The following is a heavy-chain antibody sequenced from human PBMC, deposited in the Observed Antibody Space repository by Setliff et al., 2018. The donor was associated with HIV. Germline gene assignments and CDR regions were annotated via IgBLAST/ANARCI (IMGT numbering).Heavy chain of an antibody. CDR2: INTDSGTP. D-gene: IGHD2-2*01. V-gene: IGHV7-4-1*02. CDR3: ARRVYCSSTTCFDN. Sequence: ASVKVSCKASADTFTNCLINWVRQAPGQGLEWMGWINTDSGTPTYAQAFTGRFVFSLDTSKNTLYLQMNSLRAEDTAVYYCARRVYCSSTTCFDNWGQGTLVTVSS. J-gene: IGHJ4*02. CDR1: ADTFTNCL.